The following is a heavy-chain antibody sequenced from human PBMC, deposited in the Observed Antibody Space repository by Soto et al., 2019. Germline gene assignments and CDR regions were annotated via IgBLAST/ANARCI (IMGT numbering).Heavy chain of an antibody. CDR1: GFTFSSYS. CDR3: ARDVYSSSRYFDD. CDR2: ISSSSSYI. J-gene: IGHJ4*02. D-gene: IGHD6-6*01. V-gene: IGHV3-21*01. Sequence: EVQLVESGGGLVKPGGSLRLSCAASGFTFSSYSMNWVRQAPGKGLEWVSSISSSSSYIYYADSVKGRFTISRDNAKNSLYRQMNSLRAEDTAVYYCARDVYSSSRYFDDGVQGTLGTVSS.